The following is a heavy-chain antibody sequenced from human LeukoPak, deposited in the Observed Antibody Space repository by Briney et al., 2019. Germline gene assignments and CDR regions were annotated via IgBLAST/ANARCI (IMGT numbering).Heavy chain of an antibody. CDR2: IKQDGSEK. CDR3: ARVPARGQWDFQH. Sequence: RPGGSLRLSCAASGFTFSSYWMSWVRQAPGKGLEWVANIKQDGSEKYYVDSVKGRFTISRDNAKNSLYLQMNSLRAEDTAVYYCARVPARGQWDFQHWGQGTLVTVSS. J-gene: IGHJ1*01. V-gene: IGHV3-7*01. D-gene: IGHD3-10*01. CDR1: GFTFSSYW.